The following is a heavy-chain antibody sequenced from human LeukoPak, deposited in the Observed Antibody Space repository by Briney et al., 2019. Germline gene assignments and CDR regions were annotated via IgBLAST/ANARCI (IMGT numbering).Heavy chain of an antibody. D-gene: IGHD4-23*01. CDR1: GFTFSRYS. V-gene: IGHV3-21*01. Sequence: GSLRLSCAASGFTFSRYSMNWVRQAPGKGLEWVSSISISSNYIYYPDSLKGRFTISRDNAKNSLYLQMNSLRAEDTAVYYCARDYGGSSPFDYWGQGTLVTVSS. CDR2: ISISSNYI. J-gene: IGHJ4*02. CDR3: ARDYGGSSPFDY.